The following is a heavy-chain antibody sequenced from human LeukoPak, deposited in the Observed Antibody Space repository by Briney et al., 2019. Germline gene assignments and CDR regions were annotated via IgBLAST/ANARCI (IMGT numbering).Heavy chain of an antibody. CDR3: ARDRREGSYESFDY. D-gene: IGHD1-26*01. Sequence: PGGSLRLSCTASGVTFSSYAMNWVRQAPGKGLEWVPGIGAGGTFTYYADSGKGRFTISRDNSRNTLYLQMNTLRADATAVYYCARDRREGSYESFDYWGHGTLVTVSS. CDR1: GVTFSSYA. V-gene: IGHV3-23*01. J-gene: IGHJ4*01. CDR2: IGAGGTFT.